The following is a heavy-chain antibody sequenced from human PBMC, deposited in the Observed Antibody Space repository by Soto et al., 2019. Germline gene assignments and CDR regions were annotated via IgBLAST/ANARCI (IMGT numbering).Heavy chain of an antibody. CDR3: GKEVYYGGNYGY. CDR2: ISVSGGST. V-gene: IGHV3-23*01. Sequence: GSLRLSCAASGFTFSGYAMSWVRQAPGKGLEWVSSISVSGGSTYYTDSVKGRFTISRDNSKNTLYLQMNSLRAEDTAVYYCGKEVYYGGNYGYWDRGTLVTVSS. J-gene: IGHJ4*02. D-gene: IGHD4-17*01. CDR1: GFTFSGYA.